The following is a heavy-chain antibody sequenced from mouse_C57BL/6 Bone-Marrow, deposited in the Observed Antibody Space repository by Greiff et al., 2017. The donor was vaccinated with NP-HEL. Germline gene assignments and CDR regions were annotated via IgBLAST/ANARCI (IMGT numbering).Heavy chain of an antibody. CDR3: AKGGGSAYYSH. V-gene: IGHV1-63*01. D-gene: IGHD2-12*01. J-gene: IGHJ4*01. CDR1: GYTFTNYW. CDR2: IYTGGGYT. Sequence: QVQLQPSGAELVRPGTSVKMSCKASGYTFTNYWIGWAKQRPGHGLEWIGDIYTGGGYTNYNEKFQGKATLTADKSSRTAYMQFSSLTAEDSAIYYGAKGGGSAYYSHGGQGTSVTVSS.